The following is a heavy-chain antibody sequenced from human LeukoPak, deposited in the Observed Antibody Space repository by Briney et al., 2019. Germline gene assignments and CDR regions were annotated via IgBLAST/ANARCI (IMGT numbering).Heavy chain of an antibody. Sequence: GGSLRLSCAASGFTFNSYAMSWVRQAPGRGLEWVSIISNSGDNIYYAASVKGRFTISRDNSKNTLYLQMNSLRAEDTAEYFCAKDRGTASRPVFDFWGQGTLVTVSS. J-gene: IGHJ4*02. CDR3: AKDRGTASRPVFDF. CDR2: ISNSGDNI. V-gene: IGHV3-23*01. D-gene: IGHD6-6*01. CDR1: GFTFNSYA.